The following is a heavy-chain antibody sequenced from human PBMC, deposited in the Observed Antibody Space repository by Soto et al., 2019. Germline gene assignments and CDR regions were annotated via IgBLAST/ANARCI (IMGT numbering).Heavy chain of an antibody. CDR3: AKGPRSGSYYYFDS. CDR1: GFTFSSYA. D-gene: IGHD1-26*01. J-gene: IGHJ4*02. CDR2: INSGGGST. V-gene: IGHV3-23*01. Sequence: PGGSLRLSCAASGFTFSSYAMNWVRQAPGKGLGCVSSINSGGGSTYYADSVKGRFTISRDNSKNTLYLQMNSLRAEDTAVYYCAKGPRSGSYYYFDSWGQGTLVTVSS.